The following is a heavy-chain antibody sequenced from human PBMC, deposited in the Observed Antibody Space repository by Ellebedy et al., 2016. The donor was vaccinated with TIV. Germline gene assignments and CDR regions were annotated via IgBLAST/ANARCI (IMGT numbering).Heavy chain of an antibody. CDR2: ISSNGGST. CDR3: ARVVVGATYADY. D-gene: IGHD1-26*01. J-gene: IGHJ4*02. V-gene: IGHV3-64*01. Sequence: GGSLRLSXAASGFTFSSYAMHWVRQAPGKGLEYVSAISSNGGSTYYANSVKGRFTISRDNSKNTLYLQMGSLRAEDMAVYYCARVVVGATYADYWGQGTLVTVSS. CDR1: GFTFSSYA.